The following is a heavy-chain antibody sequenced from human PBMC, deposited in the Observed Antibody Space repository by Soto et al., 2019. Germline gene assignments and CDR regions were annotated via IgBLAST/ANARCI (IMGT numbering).Heavy chain of an antibody. CDR3: SGYPYY. V-gene: IGHV3-74*01. Sequence: EVQLVESGGGLVQPGGSLRLSCAASGFTFSSYWMHWVRQAPGKGLVWVSRINSDGTSASYADSVKGRFTISRDNAKSTLYLQMNSLRVADTAVYYCSGYPYYWGQGTLVTVSS. D-gene: IGHD3-22*01. J-gene: IGHJ4*02. CDR1: GFTFSSYW. CDR2: INSDGTSA.